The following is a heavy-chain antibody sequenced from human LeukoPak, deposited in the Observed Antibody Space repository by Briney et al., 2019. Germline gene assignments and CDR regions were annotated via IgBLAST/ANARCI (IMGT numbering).Heavy chain of an antibody. CDR3: AREVVVIGVKGWFDP. Sequence: ASVKVSCKASGGTFSSYAISWVRQAPGQGLEWMGGIIPIFGTANYAQKFQGRVTITADKSTSTAYMELSSLRSEDTAVYYCAREVVVIGVKGWFDPWGQGTLVTVSS. CDR2: IIPIFGTA. CDR1: GGTFSSYA. D-gene: IGHD2-15*01. V-gene: IGHV1-69*06. J-gene: IGHJ5*02.